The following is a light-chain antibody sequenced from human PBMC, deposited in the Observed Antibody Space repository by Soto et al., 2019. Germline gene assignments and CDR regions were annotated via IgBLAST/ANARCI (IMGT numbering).Light chain of an antibody. CDR1: HSVSRN. CDR2: GAS. Sequence: EILMTQSPATLSVSPGERATLSCRASHSVSRNLAWYQQKPGQTPRLLIYGASARATGTPARFSGSGSGTEYTLTISSVQSEDFAVYYCQQYNNWPQWTFGQGTKLEIK. V-gene: IGKV3-15*01. J-gene: IGKJ1*01. CDR3: QQYNNWPQWT.